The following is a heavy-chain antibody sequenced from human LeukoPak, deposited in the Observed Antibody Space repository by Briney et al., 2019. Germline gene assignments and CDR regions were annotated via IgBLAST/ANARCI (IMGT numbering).Heavy chain of an antibody. CDR1: GGSITGYY. CDR3: ARHYGSGTHPLDY. J-gene: IGHJ4*02. Sequence: SETLSLTCTVSGGSITGYYWSWFRQPPGKGLEWIGYIYYSGSTNYNPSPKSRVTILVNTSKNQFSLKLNSVTAADTAVYYCARHYGSGTHPLDYWGQGTLVSVSS. V-gene: IGHV4-59*08. CDR2: IYYSGST. D-gene: IGHD3-10*01.